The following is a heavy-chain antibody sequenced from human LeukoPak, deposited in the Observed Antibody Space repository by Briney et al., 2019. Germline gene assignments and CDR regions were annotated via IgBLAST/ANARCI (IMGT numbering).Heavy chain of an antibody. Sequence: GSLRLSCAASGFPFSTYWMSWVRQAPGKGLEWVANIKQDGSEKYYVDSVKGRFTISRDNAKNSLYLQMNTLRAEDTAVYYCAGGSGWLNRQWGQGTLVTVSS. CDR1: GFPFSTYW. J-gene: IGHJ4*02. V-gene: IGHV3-7*03. CDR2: IKQDGSEK. D-gene: IGHD6-19*01. CDR3: AGGSGWLNRQ.